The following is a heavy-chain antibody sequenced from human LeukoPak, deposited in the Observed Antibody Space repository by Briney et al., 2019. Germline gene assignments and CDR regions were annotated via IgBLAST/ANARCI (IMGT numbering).Heavy chain of an antibody. Sequence: PGRSLRLSCTASGFTFSNYGIHWVRQAPGKGLEWVAVIWNDGRNKYYADSVKGRFTISRDYSKNTLYLQMNSLRAEDTAVYYCARDLGSYSYSSDWYYFDYWGQGTLVTVSS. CDR1: GFTFSNYG. CDR3: ARDLGSYSYSSDWYYFDY. D-gene: IGHD6-19*01. J-gene: IGHJ4*02. V-gene: IGHV3-33*01. CDR2: IWNDGRNK.